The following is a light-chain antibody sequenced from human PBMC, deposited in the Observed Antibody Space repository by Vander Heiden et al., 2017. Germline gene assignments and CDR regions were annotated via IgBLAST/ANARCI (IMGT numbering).Light chain of an antibody. Sequence: DIQMTLSPSSLSASVGDRVTITCRASENIIHYLNWYQQFRCKAPKVLLCPASSLQSGVPSRFSATGSGTDFSLTISSRQPEAFATYYCQQTYSTPTSFAEGT. CDR1: ENIIHY. V-gene: IGKV1-39*01. CDR2: PAS. J-gene: IGKJ2*03. CDR3: QQTYSTPTS.